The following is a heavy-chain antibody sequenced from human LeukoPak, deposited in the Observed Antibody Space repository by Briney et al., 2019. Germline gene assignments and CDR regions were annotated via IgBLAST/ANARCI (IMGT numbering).Heavy chain of an antibody. CDR3: ARHYCSSTSCYTNYYYYMDV. V-gene: IGHV4-61*02. Sequence: SETLSLTCTVSGGSISSGSDYWSWIRQPAGKGLEWIGRIYTSGSPNYNPSLKSRVTISVDTSKNQFSLKLSSVTAADTAVYYCARHYCSSTSCYTNYYYYMDVWGKGTTVTVSS. J-gene: IGHJ6*03. CDR2: IYTSGSP. CDR1: GGSISSGSDY. D-gene: IGHD2-2*02.